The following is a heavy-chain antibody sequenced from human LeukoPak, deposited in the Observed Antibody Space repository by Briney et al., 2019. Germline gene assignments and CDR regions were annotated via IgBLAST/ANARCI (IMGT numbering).Heavy chain of an antibody. Sequence: SQTLSLTCAISGDSVSSNSAAWNWIRQSPSRGLEWLGRTYYRSKWYNGYAVSVKSRVTINPDISKNQFSLQLNSVTPEDTAVYYCARVFSSAYDTSFDYWGQGTLATVSS. D-gene: IGHD5-12*01. J-gene: IGHJ4*02. CDR3: ARVFSSAYDTSFDY. V-gene: IGHV6-1*01. CDR2: TYYRSKWYN. CDR1: GDSVSSNSAA.